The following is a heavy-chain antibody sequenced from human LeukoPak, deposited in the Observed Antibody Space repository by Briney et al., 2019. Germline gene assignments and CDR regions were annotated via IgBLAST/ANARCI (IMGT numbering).Heavy chain of an antibody. D-gene: IGHD2-2*01. CDR1: GYSFTCYW. Sequence: GEALKLYCKGSGYSFTCYWMGWVRQMPGKGLEWMGIIYPGYSDTRYSPSFQGQLTISADKSISPAYLQCSSLKASDTAMYYCARRLGYCSSTSCYAFDYWGQGTLVTVSS. V-gene: IGHV5-51*01. CDR3: ARRLGYCSSTSCYAFDY. J-gene: IGHJ4*02. CDR2: IYPGYSDT.